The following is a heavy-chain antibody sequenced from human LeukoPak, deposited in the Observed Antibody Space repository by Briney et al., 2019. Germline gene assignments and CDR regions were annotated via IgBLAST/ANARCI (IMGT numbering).Heavy chain of an antibody. J-gene: IGHJ4*02. V-gene: IGHV4-61*01. CDR1: GGSVSSGSYY. CDR2: IYYSGST. D-gene: IGHD2-2*01. Sequence: PSETLSLTCTVSGGSVSSGSYYWSWIRQPPGKGLEWIGYIYYSGSTNYNPSLKSRVTISVDTSKNQFSLKLSSVTAADTAVYYCARVGVVVPAAMSYFDYWGQGTLVTASS. CDR3: ARVGVVVPAAMSYFDY.